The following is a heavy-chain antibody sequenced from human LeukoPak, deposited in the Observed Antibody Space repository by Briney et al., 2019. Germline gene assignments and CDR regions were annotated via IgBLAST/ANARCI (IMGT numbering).Heavy chain of an antibody. J-gene: IGHJ4*02. CDR2: ISGSGGST. D-gene: IGHD3-10*01. V-gene: IGHV3-23*01. Sequence: GGSLRLSCAASGFTFSTYAMNWVRQAPGKGLEWVSVISGSGGSTYYADPVKGRFTISRDNSKNTLYLQMNSLRAEDTAVYYCARSYYGSGSRRGVFDYWDQGTLVTVSS. CDR1: GFTFSTYA. CDR3: ARSYYGSGSRRGVFDY.